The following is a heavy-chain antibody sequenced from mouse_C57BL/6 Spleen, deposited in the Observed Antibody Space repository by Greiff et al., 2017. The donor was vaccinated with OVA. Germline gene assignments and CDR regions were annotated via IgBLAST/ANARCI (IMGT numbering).Heavy chain of an antibody. CDR2: IWSGGSP. CDR1: GFSLTSYG. J-gene: IGHJ2*01. V-gene: IGHV2-2*01. CDR3: ARIYLDY. Sequence: QVQLQQSGPGLVQPSKSLSITCTVSGFSLTSYGVHWVRQSPGKGLEWLGVIWSGGSPDSNAAFISRLSISKDKSKSQVFFKMNSLQAYETAIYNCARIYLDYWGQGTTLAVSS. D-gene: IGHD1-1*01.